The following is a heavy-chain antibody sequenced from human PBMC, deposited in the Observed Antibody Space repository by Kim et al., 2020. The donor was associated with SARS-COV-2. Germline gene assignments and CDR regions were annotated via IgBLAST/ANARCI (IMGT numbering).Heavy chain of an antibody. Sequence: GGSLRLSCAASGFTFSSYWMYWVRQVAGKGLVWVSRINSDGSSTSYADSVKGRCTISRDNAKNTLYLQMSSLRAEDRAVYFCARGPAYGGNPNDAFDIWGQGTMVTVSS. D-gene: IGHD4-17*01. CDR1: GFTFSSYW. CDR2: INSDGSST. CDR3: ARGPAYGGNPNDAFDI. J-gene: IGHJ3*02. V-gene: IGHV3-74*01.